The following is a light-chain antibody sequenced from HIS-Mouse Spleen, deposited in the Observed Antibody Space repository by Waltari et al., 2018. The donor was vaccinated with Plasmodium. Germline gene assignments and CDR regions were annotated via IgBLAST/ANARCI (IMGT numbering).Light chain of an antibody. CDR2: EDS. CDR3: YSTDSSGNHRV. V-gene: IGLV3-10*01. J-gene: IGLJ3*02. CDR1: AFPKKY. Sequence: SYELTQPPSVSVSPGQTARITCSGDAFPKKYAYWYHQKPGQAPVLVIYEDSKRPSGIPERFSGSSSGTMATLTISGAQVEDEADYYCYSTDSSGNHRVFGGGTKLTVL.